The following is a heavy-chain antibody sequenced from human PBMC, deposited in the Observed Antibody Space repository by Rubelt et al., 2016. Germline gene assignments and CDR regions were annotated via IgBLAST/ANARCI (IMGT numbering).Heavy chain of an antibody. CDR3: ARANNGYDYP. CDR2: INHSGST. J-gene: IGHJ5*02. CDR1: GGSFRDYY. Sequence: QVQLQQWGAGLLKPSETLSLSCAVYGGSFRDYYWSWIRQSPGKGLEWIGEINHSGSTNVNTSLKSRVTISVDTSKNQLSLKRRAVTAADAAVYSCARANNGYDYPWGQGTLVTVSS. V-gene: IGHV4-34*01. D-gene: IGHD5-12*01.